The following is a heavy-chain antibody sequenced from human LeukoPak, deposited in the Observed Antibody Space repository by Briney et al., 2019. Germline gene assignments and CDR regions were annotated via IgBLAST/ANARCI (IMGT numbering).Heavy chain of an antibody. CDR2: ITGDGRST. D-gene: IGHD3-22*01. Sequence: GGSLRDSSAPPGFTFYLSAAHCVCLAPGQGLEWVSLITGDGRSTYYADSVKGRFTISRDNSKNSLYLQMNSLRTEDTALYFRAKRSYDSSGPTDWGQGTLVTVSS. J-gene: IGHJ4*02. CDR1: GFTFYLSA. CDR3: AKRSYDSSGPTD. V-gene: IGHV3-43*02.